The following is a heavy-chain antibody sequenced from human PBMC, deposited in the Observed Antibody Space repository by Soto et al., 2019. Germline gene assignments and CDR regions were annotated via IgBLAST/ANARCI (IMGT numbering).Heavy chain of an antibody. Sequence: SETLSLTCAVYGGSFSGYYWSWIRQPPGKGLDLIGEVNHSGSTNYNPSLKSRVTISVDTSKNQFSLKLSSVTAADTAVYYCARQRYYYDSSGYLYYYGMDVWDQGTTVTVSS. V-gene: IGHV4-34*01. CDR2: VNHSGST. CDR3: ARQRYYYDSSGYLYYYGMDV. CDR1: GGSFSGYY. D-gene: IGHD3-22*01. J-gene: IGHJ6*02.